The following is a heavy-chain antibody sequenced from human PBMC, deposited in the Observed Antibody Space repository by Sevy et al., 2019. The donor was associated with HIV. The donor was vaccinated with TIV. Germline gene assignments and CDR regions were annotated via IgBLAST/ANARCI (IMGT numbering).Heavy chain of an antibody. CDR1: GFSSSGYG. Sequence: GGSVRLSCAASGFSSSGYGMHWVRQAPGKGLEWVGVIWYDGTNKEYEDSGKGRFTISRDNSKNTMYLQMNSLRAKDTAVYYCEREDIRTAGICYYLHSWGQGTLVTVSS. CDR2: IWYDGTNK. CDR3: EREDIRTAGICYYLHS. J-gene: IGHJ4*02. V-gene: IGHV3-33*01. D-gene: IGHD6-19*01.